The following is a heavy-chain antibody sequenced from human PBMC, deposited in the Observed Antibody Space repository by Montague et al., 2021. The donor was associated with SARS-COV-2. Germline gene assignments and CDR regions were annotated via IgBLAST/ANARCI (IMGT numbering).Heavy chain of an antibody. CDR2: FYYSGGS. CDR1: GASISTGSDY. Sequence: SETLSLTSTVSGASISTGSDYWTWIRQRPGRGLEWIGNFYYSGGSTYNPSLKSRVTVSADTSKNLFSLALKSVTASDTAVYYCARDRGDIYGGNSAWFDPGGQGTLVTVSS. CDR3: ARDRGDIYGGNSAWFDP. V-gene: IGHV4-61*03. D-gene: IGHD4-23*01. J-gene: IGHJ5*02.